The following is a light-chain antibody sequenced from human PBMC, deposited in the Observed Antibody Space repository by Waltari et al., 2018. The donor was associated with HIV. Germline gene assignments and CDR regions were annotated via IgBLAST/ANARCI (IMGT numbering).Light chain of an antibody. CDR3: SSYTSSSTYV. CDR1: SSDAGGYNY. J-gene: IGLJ1*01. V-gene: IGLV2-14*01. Sequence: QSALTQPAPVSGSPGQPITISCPGTSSDAGGYNYASWYQQHPGNAPKLMIYEVSNRPSGVSNRFSGSKSGNTASLTISGLQAEDEADYYRSSYTSSSTYVFGTGTKVTVL. CDR2: EVS.